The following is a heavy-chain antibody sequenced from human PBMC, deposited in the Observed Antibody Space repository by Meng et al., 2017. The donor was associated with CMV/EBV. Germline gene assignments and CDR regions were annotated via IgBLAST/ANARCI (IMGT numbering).Heavy chain of an antibody. J-gene: IGHJ4*02. CDR2: IYYSGST. V-gene: IGHV4-39*07. CDR1: GGSISSSSYY. D-gene: IGHD3-10*01. CDR3: VTWLWFGELSGYYFDY. Sequence: LLRESGPGLVKPSAPLALTCTVSGGSISSSSYYWGWIRQPPGKGLEWIGSIYYSGSTYYNPSLKSRVTISVDTSKNQFSLKLSSVTAADTAVYYCVTWLWFGELSGYYFDYWGQGTLVTV.